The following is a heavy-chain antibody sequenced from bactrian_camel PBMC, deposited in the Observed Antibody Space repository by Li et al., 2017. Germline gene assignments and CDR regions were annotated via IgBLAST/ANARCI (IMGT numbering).Heavy chain of an antibody. Sequence: HVQLVESGGGSVQAGGALRLSCVASDRSSLFWAWFRQAPGQEREGVAVIAPDVGIDYSDSVKGRFTISLDDAKNTVYLQLNSLKPEDTAKYYCGYTSLSMCAAQTWVRSPASHRPYWGQGTQVTVS. CDR3: GYTSLSMCAAQTWVRSPASHRPY. D-gene: IGHD1*01. V-gene: IGHV3S53*01. CDR1: DRSSLF. J-gene: IGHJ4*01. CDR2: IAPDVGI.